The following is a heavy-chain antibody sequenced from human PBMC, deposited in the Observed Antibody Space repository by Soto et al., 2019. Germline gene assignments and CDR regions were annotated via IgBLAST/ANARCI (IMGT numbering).Heavy chain of an antibody. Sequence: PSQNLSLTCAISGESFSSKSAAWNWIRPSPSRGLEWLGRTYYRSRWYNDYAVSVRSRITVNPDTSKNQFSLQLTSVTPEDTAVYYCAGATAHYWYDMDIGSQGTTVPVS. CDR3: AGATAHYWYDMDI. CDR2: TYYRSRWYN. V-gene: IGHV6-1*01. J-gene: IGHJ6*02. CDR1: GESFSSKSAA.